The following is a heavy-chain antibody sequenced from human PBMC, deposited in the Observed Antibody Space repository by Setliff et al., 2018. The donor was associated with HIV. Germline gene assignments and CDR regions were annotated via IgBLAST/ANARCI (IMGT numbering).Heavy chain of an antibody. CDR3: ARSQPDTIFGVVVFDS. CDR2: INHSGST. V-gene: IGHV4-34*01. CDR1: GGSFSTYS. J-gene: IGHJ4*02. Sequence: SETLSLTCAAYGGSFSTYSWTWIRQPPGKGLEWIGEINHSGSTNYNPSLKSRLTITVDTSKNQFSLKLSSVTAADTAVYYCARSQPDTIFGVVVFDSWGQGTLVTVSS. D-gene: IGHD3-3*01.